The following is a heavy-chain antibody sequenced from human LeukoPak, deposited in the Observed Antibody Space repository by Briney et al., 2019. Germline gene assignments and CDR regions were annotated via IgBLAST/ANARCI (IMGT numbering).Heavy chain of an antibody. Sequence: PGGSLRLSCAASGFTFSSYWMSWVRQAPGKGLEWVANIKQDGSEKYYVDSVKGRFTISRDNAKNTLYLQMNSLRAEDTAVYYCAKEAVAAEGSWFDPWGQGTLVTVSS. D-gene: IGHD2-15*01. J-gene: IGHJ5*02. CDR2: IKQDGSEK. CDR3: AKEAVAAEGSWFDP. V-gene: IGHV3-7*03. CDR1: GFTFSSYW.